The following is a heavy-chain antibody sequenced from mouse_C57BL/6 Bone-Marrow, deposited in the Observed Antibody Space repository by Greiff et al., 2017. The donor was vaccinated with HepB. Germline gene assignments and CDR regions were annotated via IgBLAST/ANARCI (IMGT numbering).Heavy chain of an antibody. D-gene: IGHD2-1*01. CDR2: ISYDGSN. Sequence: DVKLQESGPGLVKPSQSLSLTCSVTGYSITSGYYWNWIRQFPGNKLEWMGYISYDGSNNYNPSLKNRISITRDTSKNQFFLKLNSVTTEDTATYYCARGIYYDYYAMDYWGQGTSVTVSS. CDR3: ARGIYYDYYAMDY. V-gene: IGHV3-6*01. J-gene: IGHJ4*01. CDR1: GYSITSGYY.